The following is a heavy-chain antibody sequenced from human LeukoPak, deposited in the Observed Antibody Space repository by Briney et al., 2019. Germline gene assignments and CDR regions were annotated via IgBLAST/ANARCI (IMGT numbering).Heavy chain of an antibody. CDR1: GFTFSSYW. CDR2: IKQDGSEK. CDR3: ARGPHYHHSTGHFSY. D-gene: IGHD3-22*01. J-gene: IGHJ4*02. Sequence: GGSLRLSCAASGFTFSSYWMSWVRQAPGKGLEWVANIKQDGSEKYYVDSVKGRFTISRDNSKNTMYLQMNSLRAEDTAVYYCARGPHYHHSTGHFSYWGQGTLVTVSS. V-gene: IGHV3-7*01.